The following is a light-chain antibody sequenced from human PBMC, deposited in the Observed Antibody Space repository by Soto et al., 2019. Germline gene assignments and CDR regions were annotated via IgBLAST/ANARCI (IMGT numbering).Light chain of an antibody. V-gene: IGKV1-5*03. CDR2: NAS. J-gene: IGKJ2*01. CDR3: LQSDTFPDA. Sequence: DIQMTQSPSSVSASVGDRVTISCRASQAIDRWLAWYQHKPGKAPKLLIYNASNLQSGVPSRFSGSGSGTEFTLTIPSLQFDDFATYYCLQSDTFPDAFGLGTKLEVK. CDR1: QAIDRW.